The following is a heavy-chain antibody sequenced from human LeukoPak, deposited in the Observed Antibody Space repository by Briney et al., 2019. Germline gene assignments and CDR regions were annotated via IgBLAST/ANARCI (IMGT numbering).Heavy chain of an antibody. J-gene: IGHJ3*02. CDR3: AKDPRNILTGDYDDFDI. CDR2: INPSGAST. V-gene: IGHV1-46*01. Sequence: ASVKVSCKASGYTFTSYHMHWVRQAPGQGLEWMGIINPSGASTSYAQKLQGRVTITADKSTSTAYMELSTLRSEDTAVYFCAKDPRNILTGDYDDFDIWGQGTMVIVSS. CDR1: GYTFTSYH. D-gene: IGHD3-9*01.